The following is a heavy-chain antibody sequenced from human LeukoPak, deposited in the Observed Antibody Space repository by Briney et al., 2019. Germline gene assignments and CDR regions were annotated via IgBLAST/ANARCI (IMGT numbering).Heavy chain of an antibody. Sequence: GASVKVSCKASGYTFTSYDINWVRQASGQGLEWMGWMNPNSGYTGCPQKFQGRVTMTRNTSISTAYMELSSLRSEDTAVYYCARAPLRILHRAIFGVVNNYFDYWGQGTLVTVSS. CDR1: GYTFTSYD. CDR3: ARAPLRILHRAIFGVVNNYFDY. V-gene: IGHV1-8*01. D-gene: IGHD3-3*01. CDR2: MNPNSGYT. J-gene: IGHJ4*02.